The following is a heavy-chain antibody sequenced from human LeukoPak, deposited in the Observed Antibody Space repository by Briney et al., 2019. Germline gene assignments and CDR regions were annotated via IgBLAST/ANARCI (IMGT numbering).Heavy chain of an antibody. CDR2: IWYDGSNK. CDR1: GFTFSSYG. Sequence: PGGSLRLSCEASGFTFSSYGMHWVRQAPGKGLEWVAVIWYDGSNKYYADFVKGRFTISRDNSKNTLYLQMNSLRAEDTAVYYCAKDTGYYYGSGSWYFDLWGRGTLVTVSS. V-gene: IGHV3-33*06. CDR3: AKDTGYYYGSGSWYFDL. J-gene: IGHJ2*01. D-gene: IGHD3-10*01.